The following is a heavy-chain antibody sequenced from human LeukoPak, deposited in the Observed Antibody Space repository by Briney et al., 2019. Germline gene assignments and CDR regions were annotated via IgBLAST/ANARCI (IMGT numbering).Heavy chain of an antibody. V-gene: IGHV1-69*06. D-gene: IGHD2-15*01. CDR3: AIVPNCSGGSCYMYYFDY. CDR2: IIPIFGTA. CDR1: GGTFSSYA. J-gene: IGHJ4*02. Sequence: GASVKVSCKASGGTFSSYAISWVRQAPGQGLELMGGIIPIFGTANYAQKFQGRVTITSDKSTSTAYMELSSLRSEDTAVYYCAIVPNCSGGSCYMYYFDYWGQGTLVTVSS.